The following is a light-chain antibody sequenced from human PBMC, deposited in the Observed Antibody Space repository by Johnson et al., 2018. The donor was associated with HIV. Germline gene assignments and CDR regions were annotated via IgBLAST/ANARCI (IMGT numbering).Light chain of an antibody. V-gene: IGLV1-51*02. Sequence: QSLLTQPPSVSAAPGQKVTISCSGSSSNIGNNYVSWYQQLPGTAPKLLIYEKNKRPSGIPDRFSASKSGTSATLGITGLPTGDEADYYCGTWDSSLSAGIFGTGTKVTVL. CDR1: SSNIGNNY. CDR3: GTWDSSLSAGI. CDR2: EKN. J-gene: IGLJ1*01.